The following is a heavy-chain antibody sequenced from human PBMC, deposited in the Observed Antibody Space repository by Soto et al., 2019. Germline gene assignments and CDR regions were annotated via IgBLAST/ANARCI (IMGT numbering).Heavy chain of an antibody. V-gene: IGHV4-39*01. Sequence: SETLSLTCTVSGGSISSSSYYWGWIRQPPGKGLEWIGSIYYSGSTYYNPSLKSRVTVSVDTSKNQFSLKLSSVTAADTAVYYCARLRIGSSSDYYYYYGMDVWGQGTTVTVSS. CDR1: GGSISSSSYY. D-gene: IGHD6-6*01. CDR2: IYYSGST. CDR3: ARLRIGSSSDYYYYYGMDV. J-gene: IGHJ6*02.